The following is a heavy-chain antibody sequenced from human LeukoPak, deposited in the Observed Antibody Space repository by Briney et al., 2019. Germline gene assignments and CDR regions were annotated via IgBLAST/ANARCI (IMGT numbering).Heavy chain of an antibody. Sequence: SQTLSLTCTVSGGSISSGSYYWSWIRQPAGKGLEWIGRIYTSGSTNYNPSLKSRGTISVDTSKNQFSLQLSSVTAPDTDVYYCARDSRDSDPKPFDYWGQGTLVTVSS. CDR2: IYTSGST. J-gene: IGHJ4*02. CDR1: GGSISSGSYY. V-gene: IGHV4-61*02. CDR3: ARDSRDSDPKPFDY. D-gene: IGHD2-15*01.